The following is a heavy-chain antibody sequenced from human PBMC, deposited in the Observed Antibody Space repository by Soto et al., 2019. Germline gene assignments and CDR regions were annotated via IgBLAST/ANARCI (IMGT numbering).Heavy chain of an antibody. CDR2: IKQDGSEK. CDR3: ARDHHVTIFGVVKEWYDP. CDR1: GFTFSSYW. D-gene: IGHD3-3*01. J-gene: IGHJ5*02. V-gene: IGHV3-7*01. Sequence: GGSLRLSCAASGFTFSSYWMSWVRQAPGKGLEWVANIKQDGSEKYYVDSVKGRFTISRDNAKNSLYLQMNSLRAEDTAVYYCARDHHVTIFGVVKEWYDPWGQGTLVTVSS.